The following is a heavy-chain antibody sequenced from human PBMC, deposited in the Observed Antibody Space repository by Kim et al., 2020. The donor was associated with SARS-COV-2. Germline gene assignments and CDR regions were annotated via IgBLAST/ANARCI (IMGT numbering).Heavy chain of an antibody. D-gene: IGHD1-26*01. V-gene: IGHV4-61*01. J-gene: IGHJ5*01. CDR2: VYYMGDT. CDR1: GDSVSSGSYY. CDR3: ARESTAGSFSFYFDS. Sequence: SETLSLTCTVSGDSVSSGSYYWSWVRQPPGKGLEWIGNVYYMGDTNYNPSLKSRVTMSVYTSKNQFSLEVTSLTAADTAVYYCARESTAGSFSFYFDSWG.